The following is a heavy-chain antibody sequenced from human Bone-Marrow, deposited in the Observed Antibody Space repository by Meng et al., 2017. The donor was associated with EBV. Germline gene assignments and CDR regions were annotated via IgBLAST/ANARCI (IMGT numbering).Heavy chain of an antibody. J-gene: IGHJ4*02. V-gene: IGHV4-39*07. CDR3: VRGYDYGDYVDY. D-gene: IGHD4-17*01. Sequence: QLPLGQSGPGLVKPWSTLSLTCNVSGGSFNTSNYYWGWIRQPPGKGLEWIGTFYSVTTTLYNPSLRSRLAISVDTSKNQFSLRLTSLTAADTVVYYCVRGYDYGDYVDYWGQGTLVTVSS. CDR2: FYSVTTT. CDR1: GGSFNTSNYY.